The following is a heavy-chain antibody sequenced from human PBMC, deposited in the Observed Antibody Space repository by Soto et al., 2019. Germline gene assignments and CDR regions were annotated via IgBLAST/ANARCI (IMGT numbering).Heavy chain of an antibody. V-gene: IGHV3-30-3*01. Sequence: PGGSLRLSCAASTFTFSTYAMHWVRQAPGKGLEWVAVISDDGTNKYYADSVKGRFTISRDNSKNTLYLQVNSLRVDDTAVYYCATMGGGAHYGGGLGVFDIWGQGTKVTVSS. CDR3: ATMGGGAHYGGGLGVFDI. CDR2: ISDDGTNK. CDR1: TFTFSTYA. D-gene: IGHD3-16*01. J-gene: IGHJ3*02.